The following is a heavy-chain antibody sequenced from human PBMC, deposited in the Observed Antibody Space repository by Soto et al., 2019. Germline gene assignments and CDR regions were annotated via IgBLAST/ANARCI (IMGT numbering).Heavy chain of an antibody. J-gene: IGHJ4*02. CDR1: GFVFSNYG. CDR3: ARDVAMPSGLGLGY. Sequence: QVQLVESGGGVVQPGRSLRLSCAASGFVFSNYGIHWVRQAPGKGLEWVAFISNDGSKKYYGDSVKGRFTISRDNSENTVYLQMTSLRPDDTAVFYCARDVAMPSGLGLGYWGQGTLVTVSS. V-gene: IGHV3-30*03. D-gene: IGHD6-19*01. CDR2: ISNDGSKK.